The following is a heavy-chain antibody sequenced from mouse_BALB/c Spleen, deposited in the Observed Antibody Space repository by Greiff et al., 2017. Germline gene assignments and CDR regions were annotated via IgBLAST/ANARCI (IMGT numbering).Heavy chain of an antibody. J-gene: IGHJ4*01. V-gene: IGHV6-6*02. CDR2: IRLKSNNYAT. Sequence: DVHLVESGGGLVQPGGSMKLSCAASGFTFSNYWMNWVRQSPEKGLEWVAEIRLKSNNYATHYAESVKGRFTISRDDSKRSVYLQMRHLSAEDTVIYYCTWPGRYAMDYWGQGTSVTVSS. CDR1: GFTFSNYW. CDR3: TWPGRYAMDY.